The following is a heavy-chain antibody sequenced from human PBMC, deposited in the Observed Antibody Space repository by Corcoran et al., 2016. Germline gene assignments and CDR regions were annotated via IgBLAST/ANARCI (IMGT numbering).Heavy chain of an antibody. V-gene: IGHV1-2*02. J-gene: IGHJ6*02. CDR2: INPNSGGT. Sequence: QVQLVQSGAEVKKPGASVMVSCKASGYTFTGYYMHWVRQAPGQGLEWMGWINPNSGGTNYAQKFQGRVTMTRDTSISTAYMELSRLRSDDTAVYYCAKAQQLVLGRYYGMDVWGQGTTVTVSS. D-gene: IGHD6-13*01. CDR3: AKAQQLVLGRYYGMDV. CDR1: GYTFTGYY.